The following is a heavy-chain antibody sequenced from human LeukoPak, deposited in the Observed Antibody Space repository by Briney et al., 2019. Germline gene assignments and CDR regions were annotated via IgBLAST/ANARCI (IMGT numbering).Heavy chain of an antibody. Sequence: GGSLRLSCVASGFTFSTYWMTWVRQAPGKGLEWVANIERDGSEKNYKDSVRGRFTISRDNAKNSLYLRMNSLRADDTAVYYCISRWADYWGQGTLVTVSS. V-gene: IGHV3-7*01. CDR2: IERDGSEK. CDR1: GFTFSTYW. CDR3: ISRWADY. D-gene: IGHD6-13*01. J-gene: IGHJ4*02.